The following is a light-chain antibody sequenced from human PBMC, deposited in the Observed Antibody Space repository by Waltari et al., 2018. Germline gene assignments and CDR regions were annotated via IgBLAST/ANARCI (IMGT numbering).Light chain of an antibody. V-gene: IGKV3-20*01. CDR2: DAS. CDR3: QMYVRLPVT. J-gene: IGKJ1*01. CDR1: QSVGRY. Sequence: EIVLTQSPGTLSLSPGERATLSCRASQSVGRYLAWYKQQHGQAPRLLIYDASTRATGIPYRFSGGGSGTDFSLTISRLEPEDFAVYYCQMYVRLPVTFGQGTKVEI.